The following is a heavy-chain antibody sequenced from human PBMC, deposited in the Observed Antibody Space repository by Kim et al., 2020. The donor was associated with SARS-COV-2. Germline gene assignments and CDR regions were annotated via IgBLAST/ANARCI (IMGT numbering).Heavy chain of an antibody. D-gene: IGHD3-22*01. V-gene: IGHV3-30*01. CDR3: ARADSSGYSFDY. J-gene: IGHJ4*02. Sequence: YYAESVKGRFTISRDNSKNTLYLQMNSLRAEDTAVYYCARADSSGYSFDYWGQGTLVTVSS.